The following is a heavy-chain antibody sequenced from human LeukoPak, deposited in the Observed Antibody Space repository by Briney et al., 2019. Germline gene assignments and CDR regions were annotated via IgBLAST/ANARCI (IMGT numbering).Heavy chain of an antibody. CDR3: ARDLADRWLGPDWYFDL. CDR2: INPSGGST. D-gene: IGHD6-19*01. CDR1: GYTFTSYA. V-gene: IGHV1-46*01. J-gene: IGHJ2*01. Sequence: ASVKVSCKASGYTFTSYAMNWVRQAPGQGLEWMGIINPSGGSTSYAQKFQGRVTMTRDTSTSTVYMELSSLRSEDTAVYYCARDLADRWLGPDWYFDLWGRGTLVTVSS.